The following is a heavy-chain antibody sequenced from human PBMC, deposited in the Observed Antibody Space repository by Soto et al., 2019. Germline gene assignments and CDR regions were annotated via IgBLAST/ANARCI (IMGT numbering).Heavy chain of an antibody. V-gene: IGHV4-30-2*01. J-gene: IGHJ4*02. D-gene: IGHD6-6*01. CDR3: VRSSIEPRVFMYPFDS. CDR1: SGSIRSGGYS. Sequence: SDTLSLTCAVPSGSIRSGGYSWSWIRQPPGKGLEWIGYIYHSGSTYYNPSLKSRVTISVDRSKNQFSLRLNSVTAADTAVYYCVRSSIEPRVFMYPFDSWGQGTLVTVS. CDR2: IYHSGST.